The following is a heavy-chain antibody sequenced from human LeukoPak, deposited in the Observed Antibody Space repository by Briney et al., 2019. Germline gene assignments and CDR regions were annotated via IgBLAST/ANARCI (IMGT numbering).Heavy chain of an antibody. V-gene: IGHV1-2*02. D-gene: IGHD3-9*01. J-gene: IGHJ4*02. Sequence: ASVKVSCKASGYTFTDYYLHWVRQAPGQGLEWMGWINPNSGGTNYAQKFQVRVTMTRDTSISTASMELSRLTSDDTAVYYCAGGADYDILTGYYYRPEYFDYWGQGTLVTVSS. CDR3: AGGADYDILTGYYYRPEYFDY. CDR2: INPNSGGT. CDR1: GYTFTDYY.